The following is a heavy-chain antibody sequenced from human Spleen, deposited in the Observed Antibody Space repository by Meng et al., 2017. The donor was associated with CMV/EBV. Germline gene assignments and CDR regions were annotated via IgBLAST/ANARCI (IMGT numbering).Heavy chain of an antibody. CDR1: GGTFSSYA. D-gene: IGHD5-24*01. J-gene: IGHJ3*02. V-gene: IGHV1-69*10. Sequence: SVKVSCKASGGTFSSYAISWVRQAPGQGLEWMGGIIPILGIANYAQKFQGRVTITADKSTSTAYMELSSLRSEDTAVYYCARHAHGYKRSYAFDIWGQGTMVTVSS. CDR2: IIPILGIA. CDR3: ARHAHGYKRSYAFDI.